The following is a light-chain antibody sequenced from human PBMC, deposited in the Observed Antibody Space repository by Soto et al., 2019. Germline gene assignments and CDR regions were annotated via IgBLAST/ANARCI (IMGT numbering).Light chain of an antibody. J-gene: IGKJ4*01. CDR2: AAS. CDR1: QRISNY. V-gene: IGKV1-39*01. Sequence: DIQMTQSPPSLSASVGDRVTITCRASQRISNYLNWYQQMPGKAPKVLIYAASSLQSGVPSRFSGSGSGTDFTLTISSLQPEDFATYHCQQSYSAPLTFGGGTKVEIK. CDR3: QQSYSAPLT.